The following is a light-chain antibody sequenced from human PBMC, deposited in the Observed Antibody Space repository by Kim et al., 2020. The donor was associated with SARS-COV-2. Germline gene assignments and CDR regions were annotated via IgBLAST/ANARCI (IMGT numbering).Light chain of an antibody. Sequence: QSVLTQPPSASGTPGQRVTVSCSGSRSNIGSNSVNWFQQVPGTAPKLLIYNDNQRPSGVPDRVSGSKSGTSASLAIGGLQSEDEGHYYCAAWDYSLKGWVFGGGTQLTVL. CDR2: NDN. CDR1: RSNIGSNS. CDR3: AAWDYSLKGWV. V-gene: IGLV1-44*01. J-gene: IGLJ3*02.